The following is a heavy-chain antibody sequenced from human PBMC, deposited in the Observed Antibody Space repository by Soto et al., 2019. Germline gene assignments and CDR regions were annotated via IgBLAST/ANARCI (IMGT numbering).Heavy chain of an antibody. CDR1: GGSISSYY. J-gene: IGHJ6*02. V-gene: IGHV4-59*01. Sequence: SETLSLTCTVSGGSISSYYWSWIRQPPGKGLEWIGYIYYSGSTNYNPSLKSRVTISVDTSKNQFSLKLSSVTAADTAVYYCARKVITIFPSAGYYGMDVWGQGTTVTVSS. D-gene: IGHD3-3*01. CDR3: ARKVITIFPSAGYYGMDV. CDR2: IYYSGST.